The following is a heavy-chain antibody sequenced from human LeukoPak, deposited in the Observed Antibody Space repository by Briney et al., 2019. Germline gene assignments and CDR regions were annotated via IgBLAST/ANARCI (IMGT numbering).Heavy chain of an antibody. Sequence: GRSLRLSCAASGFTFSSYGMHWVRQAPGKGLEWVANIKQDGSEKYYVDSVKGRFTISRDNAKNSLYLQMNSLRAEDTAVYYCAGLTKYCSSTSCYPMNWGQGTLVTVSS. CDR1: GFTFSSYG. V-gene: IGHV3-7*01. CDR3: AGLTKYCSSTSCYPMN. CDR2: IKQDGSEK. D-gene: IGHD2-2*01. J-gene: IGHJ4*02.